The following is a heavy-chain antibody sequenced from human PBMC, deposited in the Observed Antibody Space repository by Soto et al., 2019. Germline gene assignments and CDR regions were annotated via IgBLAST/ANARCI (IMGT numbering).Heavy chain of an antibody. Sequence: QVQLVQSGAEVKKPGASVKVSCKASGYTFTKFGISWVRQAPGQGLEWLGWLSTYGEDRNYAQRVQDRVSMTTDTSSSTAYMELRTLISDDTAVYYCARISLGPAPTDAFDIWGQGTMVTVSS. CDR1: GYTFTKFG. D-gene: IGHD1-26*01. CDR3: ARISLGPAPTDAFDI. J-gene: IGHJ3*02. V-gene: IGHV1-18*01. CDR2: LSTYGEDR.